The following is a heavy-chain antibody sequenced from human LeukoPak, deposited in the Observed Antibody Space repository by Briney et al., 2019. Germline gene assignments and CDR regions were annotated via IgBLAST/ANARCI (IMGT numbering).Heavy chain of an antibody. J-gene: IGHJ6*02. V-gene: IGHV1-46*01. CDR1: GYTFTSYS. D-gene: IGHD3-10*01. Sequence: GASVKVSCKASGYTFTSYSMHWVRQAPGQGLEWMGIINPSGGSTSYAQKFQGRVTMTRDTSTSTVYMELSSLRSEDTAVYYCARVEGGFGELTLYYYYGMDVWGQGTTVTVSS. CDR3: ARVEGGFGELTLYYYYGMDV. CDR2: INPSGGST.